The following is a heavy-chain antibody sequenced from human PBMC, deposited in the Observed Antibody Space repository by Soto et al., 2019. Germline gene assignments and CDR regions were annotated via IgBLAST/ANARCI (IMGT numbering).Heavy chain of an antibody. CDR1: GASINNYY. J-gene: IGHJ4*02. CDR3: ARSQRGRTAFTFDY. D-gene: IGHD3-16*01. V-gene: IGHV4-59*01. CDR2: IYYSGTT. Sequence: LSLTCSVSGASINNYYWSWIRQPPGKWLEWIGYIYYSGTTNYNSYLKSRLSLSVDMSKYQFSLKLASVTAADTAVYFCARSQRGRTAFTFDYWGQGALVTVSS.